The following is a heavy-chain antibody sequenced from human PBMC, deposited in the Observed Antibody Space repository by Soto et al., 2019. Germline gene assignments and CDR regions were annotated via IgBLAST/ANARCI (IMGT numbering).Heavy chain of an antibody. CDR3: ARGDLKPRGYSYGYFDY. D-gene: IGHD5-18*01. CDR1: GGSLSGYY. CDR2: INHSGST. Sequence: PSETLSLTCAVYGGSLSGYYWSWIRQPPGKGLEWIGEINHSGSTNYNPSLKSRVTISVDTSKNLFSLKLSSVTAADTAVYYCARGDLKPRGYSYGYFDYWGQGTLVTVSS. J-gene: IGHJ4*02. V-gene: IGHV4-34*01.